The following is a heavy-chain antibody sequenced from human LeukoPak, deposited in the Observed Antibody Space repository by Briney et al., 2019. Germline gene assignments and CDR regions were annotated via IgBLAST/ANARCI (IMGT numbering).Heavy chain of an antibody. Sequence: GGSLRLSCAASGFTFSSYTMMWVRQAPGKGLEYVSSIISSSSRIFYADSVRGRFTISRDNAKNSLYLQMNSLRAEDTAVCYCARVPVGYQGYSSAWYTDYWGQGTLVSVSS. CDR3: ARVPVGYQGYSSAWYTDY. V-gene: IGHV3-21*01. CDR1: GFTFSSYT. CDR2: IISSSSRI. J-gene: IGHJ4*02. D-gene: IGHD6-19*01.